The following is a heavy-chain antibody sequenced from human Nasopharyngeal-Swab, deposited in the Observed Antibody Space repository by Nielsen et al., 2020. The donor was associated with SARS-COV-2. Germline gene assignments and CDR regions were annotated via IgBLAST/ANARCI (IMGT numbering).Heavy chain of an antibody. CDR2: INHSGST. CDR3: ARMIVVVPAARDWFDP. J-gene: IGHJ5*02. Sequence: SETLSLTCTVSGGSISSYYWSWIRQPPGKGLEWIGEINHSGSTNYNPSLKSRVTISVDTSKNQFSLKLSSVTAADTAVYYCARMIVVVPAARDWFDPWGQGTLVTVSS. D-gene: IGHD2-2*01. V-gene: IGHV4-34*01. CDR1: GGSISSYY.